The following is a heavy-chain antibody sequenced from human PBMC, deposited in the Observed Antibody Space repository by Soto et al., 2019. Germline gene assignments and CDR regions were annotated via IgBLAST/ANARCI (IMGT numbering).Heavy chain of an antibody. Sequence: SGPTLVNPTQTLTLTCTFSGFSLSTSGKCVSWIRQPPGKALEWLARIDWDDDKYYSTSLKTRLTISKDTSKNQVVLTMTNMDPVDTATYYCARATYYYDSSGYAAYYFDYWGQGTLVPSPQ. J-gene: IGHJ4*02. V-gene: IGHV2-70*11. CDR1: GFSLSTSGKC. CDR3: ARATYYYDSSGYAAYYFDY. D-gene: IGHD3-22*01. CDR2: IDWDDDK.